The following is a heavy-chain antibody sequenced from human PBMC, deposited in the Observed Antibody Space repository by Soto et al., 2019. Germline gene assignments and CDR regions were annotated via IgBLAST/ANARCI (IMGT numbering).Heavy chain of an antibody. CDR1: GGSMSSGDYY. CDR2: IFNSENT. J-gene: IGHJ3*01. V-gene: IGHV4-30-4*01. CDR3: AGEPKGGPAAGAFDL. D-gene: IGHD6-25*01. Sequence: SETLSLTTTVSGGSMSSGDYYWTWIRQTPWKGLKWIGFIFNSENTYYNPSLKSRITLSIDTSNNPFSLHLNSVTAADTAVYSCAGEPKGGPAAGAFDLWGQGTMVTVSS.